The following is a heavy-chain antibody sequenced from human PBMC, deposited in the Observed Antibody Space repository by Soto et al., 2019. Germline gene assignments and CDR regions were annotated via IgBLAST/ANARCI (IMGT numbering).Heavy chain of an antibody. CDR1: GYSFTSYD. Sequence: QVQLVQSGAEVKKPGASVKVSCKASGYSFTSYDINWVRQAPGQGLEWMGWMNPSSGNTGYAQKFPGRVTMTRNTSIPTAYLELSSLKSEDTAVYYCARARVLGGNWCDPWGQGTLVIVSS. CDR3: ARARVLGGNWCDP. V-gene: IGHV1-8*01. D-gene: IGHD3-10*01. J-gene: IGHJ5*02. CDR2: MNPSSGNT.